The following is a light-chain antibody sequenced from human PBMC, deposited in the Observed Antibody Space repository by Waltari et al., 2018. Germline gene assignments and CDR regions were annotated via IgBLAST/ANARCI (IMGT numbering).Light chain of an antibody. CDR2: EDN. CDR1: SSNIGSHY. J-gene: IGLJ2*01. V-gene: IGLV1-51*02. CDR3: ATWDTSLSFVV. Sequence: QSVLTQPPSVSAAPGQKVTISCPGSSSNIGSHYHYWYTQFPGTAPKLLIFEDNKRPSGIPARFSGSKSGTSATLGITGLQTGDDATYYCATWDTSLSFVVFGGGTKLTV.